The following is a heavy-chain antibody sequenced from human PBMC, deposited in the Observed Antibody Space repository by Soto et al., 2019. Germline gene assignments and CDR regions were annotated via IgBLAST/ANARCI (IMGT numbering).Heavy chain of an antibody. J-gene: IGHJ4*02. Sequence: QVQLQESGPGLVRPSGTLSLTCAVSGASISSTTSGNWWSWVRQPPGKGLEWIGEMYHSGSTNYNPSLKSRVTMLVDKSKNQLSLKLSSVTAADTAVYYCARMVGATLVDFWGQGTLVTVSS. CDR2: MYHSGST. D-gene: IGHD1-26*01. V-gene: IGHV4-4*02. CDR3: ARMVGATLVDF. CDR1: GASISSTTSGNW.